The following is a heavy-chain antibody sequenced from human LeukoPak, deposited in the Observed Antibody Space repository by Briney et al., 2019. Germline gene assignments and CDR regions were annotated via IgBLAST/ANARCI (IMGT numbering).Heavy chain of an antibody. Sequence: PGGSLRLSCAASGFTFSSYWMSWVRQAPGKGLEWVSAISGSGGSTYYADSVKGRFTISRDNSKNTLYLQMNSLRAEDTAVYYCAKDLFKGGDTAMVTYFDYWGQGTLVTVSS. CDR2: ISGSGGST. J-gene: IGHJ4*02. D-gene: IGHD5-18*01. V-gene: IGHV3-23*01. CDR3: AKDLFKGGDTAMVTYFDY. CDR1: GFTFSSYW.